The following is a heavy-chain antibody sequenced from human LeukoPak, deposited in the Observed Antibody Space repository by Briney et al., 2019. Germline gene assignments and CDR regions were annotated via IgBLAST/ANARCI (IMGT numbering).Heavy chain of an antibody. D-gene: IGHD6-13*01. CDR1: GFTFSSYA. CDR3: AKDGPSSSWFSASGDYYFDY. V-gene: IGHV3-23*01. CDR2: ISGSGGST. J-gene: IGHJ4*02. Sequence: GGSLRLSCATSGFTFSSYAMSWVRQAPGKGLEWVSAISGSGGSTYYADSVKGRFTISRDNSKNTLYLQMNSLRAEDTAVYYCAKDGPSSSWFSASGDYYFDYWGQGTLVTVSS.